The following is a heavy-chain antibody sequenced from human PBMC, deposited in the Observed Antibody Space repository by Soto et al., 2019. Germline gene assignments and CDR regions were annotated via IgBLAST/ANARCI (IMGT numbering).Heavy chain of an antibody. CDR2: ISSNGGST. CDR1: GFTFSSYG. Sequence: GVSLRLSCAASGFTFSSYGMHWVRQAPGKGLEYVSAISSNGGSTYYADSVKGRFTISRDNSKNTLYLQMGSLRAEDMAVYYCARVGYSSTGTTFHYHGLDVWGQGTAVTVYS. D-gene: IGHD3-22*01. V-gene: IGHV3-64*02. CDR3: ARVGYSSTGTTFHYHGLDV. J-gene: IGHJ6*02.